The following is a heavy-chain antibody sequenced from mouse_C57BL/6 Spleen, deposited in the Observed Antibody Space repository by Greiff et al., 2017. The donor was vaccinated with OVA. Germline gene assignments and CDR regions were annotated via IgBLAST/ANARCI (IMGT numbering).Heavy chain of an antibody. CDR3: AKGPSMDY. CDR1: GYTFTSSG. J-gene: IGHJ4*01. V-gene: IGHV1-81*01. CDR2: IYPRSGNT. Sequence: QVQLKQSGAELVRPGASVKLSCKASGYTFTSSGISWGKQRTGPGLEWIGEIYPRSGNTDYTEKFKGKATLTADKSSSTAYMELRSLTSEDSAVCCSAKGPSMDYWGQGTSVTVSS.